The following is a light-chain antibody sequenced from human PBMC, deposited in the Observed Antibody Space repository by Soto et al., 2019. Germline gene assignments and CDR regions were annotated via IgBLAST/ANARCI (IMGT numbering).Light chain of an antibody. V-gene: IGLV2-14*03. J-gene: IGLJ1*01. CDR1: STDVSTSTF. Sequence: QSALTQPASVSGSPGQSITISCTGISTDVSTSTFVSWYQHHPGKAPRLILYDVTHRPSGISTRFSGSKSGDTATLTISGLQAEDEADYFRTSYRRGPLYVFGSGTKLTVL. CDR3: TSYRRGPLYV. CDR2: DVT.